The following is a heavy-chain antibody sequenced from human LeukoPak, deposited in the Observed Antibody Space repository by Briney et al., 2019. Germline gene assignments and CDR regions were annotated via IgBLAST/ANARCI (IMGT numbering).Heavy chain of an antibody. CDR1: GDSITNNNCY. J-gene: IGHJ4*02. V-gene: IGHV4-39*07. Sequence: KPSETLSLTCTVSGDSITNNNCYWGWGRQPPGKGREWIASIYYSGSSYNNPSLKSRVTMSVDTSKNQFSLKLSSVTAADTAVYYCARDRLLWFGELDFWGRGTLVIVSS. D-gene: IGHD3-10*01. CDR3: ARDRLLWFGELDF. CDR2: IYYSGSS.